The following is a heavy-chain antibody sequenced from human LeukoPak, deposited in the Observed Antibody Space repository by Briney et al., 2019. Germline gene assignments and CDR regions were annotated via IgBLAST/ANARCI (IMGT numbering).Heavy chain of an antibody. D-gene: IGHD6-6*01. V-gene: IGHV1-8*03. CDR3: ARGRYSSSSITMDY. Sequence: ASVKVSCKASGYTFTSYGISWVRQATGQGLEWMGWMNPNSGNTGYAQKFRGRVTITRNTSISTAYMELSSLRSEDTAVYYCARGRYSSSSITMDYWGQGTLVTVSS. CDR1: GYTFTSYG. J-gene: IGHJ4*02. CDR2: MNPNSGNT.